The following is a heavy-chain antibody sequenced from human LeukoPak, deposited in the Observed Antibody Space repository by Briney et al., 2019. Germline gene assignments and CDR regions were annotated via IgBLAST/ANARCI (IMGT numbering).Heavy chain of an antibody. CDR2: ISGSGGST. D-gene: IGHD3-22*01. Sequence: GGSLRLSCAASGFTFSSYAMSWVRQAPGKGLEWVSAISGSGGSTYYADSVKGRFTISRDNSKNTLYLQMNSLRAEDTAVYYCAKDYRPYYDSSGYWVFQHWGQGTLVTVSS. CDR3: AKDYRPYYDSSGYWVFQH. CDR1: GFTFSSYA. J-gene: IGHJ1*01. V-gene: IGHV3-23*01.